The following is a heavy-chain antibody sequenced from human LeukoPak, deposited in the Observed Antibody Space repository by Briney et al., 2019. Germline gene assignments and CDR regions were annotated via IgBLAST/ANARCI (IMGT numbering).Heavy chain of an antibody. CDR1: GFTFSSYG. CDR3: AKDSYYYDSSGYWGADYYYGMDV. V-gene: IGHV3-30*18. J-gene: IGHJ6*02. Sequence: QAGGSLRLSCAASGFTFSSYGMHWVRQALGKGLEWVAVISYDGSNKYYADSVKGRFTISRDNSKNTLYLQMNSLRAEDTAVYYCAKDSYYYDSSGYWGADYYYGMDVWGQGTTVTVSS. D-gene: IGHD3-22*01. CDR2: ISYDGSNK.